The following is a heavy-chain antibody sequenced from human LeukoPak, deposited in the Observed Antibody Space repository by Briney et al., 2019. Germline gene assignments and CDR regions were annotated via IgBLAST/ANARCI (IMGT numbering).Heavy chain of an antibody. V-gene: IGHV3-15*01. J-gene: IGHJ6*03. CDR3: TVVVVPAAMGSYYYYMDV. Sequence: GGSLRLSCAASGFTFSSKAMSWVRQAPGKGLEWVGRIKSKTDGGTTDYAAPVKGRFTISRDDSRNTLYLQMNSLKTEDTAVYYCTVVVVPAAMGSYYYYMDVRGKGTTVTVSS. CDR2: IKSKTDGGTT. CDR1: GFTFSSKA. D-gene: IGHD2-2*01.